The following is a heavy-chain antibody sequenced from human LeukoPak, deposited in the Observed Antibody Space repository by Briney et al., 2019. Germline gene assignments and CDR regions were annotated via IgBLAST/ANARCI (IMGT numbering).Heavy chain of an antibody. CDR3: AKDPTSRNTYYYDSSGDDAFDI. Sequence: GGSLGLSCAASGFTFSSYGMHWVRQAPGKGLEWVAFIRYDGSNKYYADSVKGRFTISRDNSKNTLYLQMNSLRAEDTAVYYCAKDPTSRNTYYYDSSGDDAFDIWGQGTMVTVSS. CDR2: IRYDGSNK. J-gene: IGHJ3*02. D-gene: IGHD3-22*01. V-gene: IGHV3-30*02. CDR1: GFTFSSYG.